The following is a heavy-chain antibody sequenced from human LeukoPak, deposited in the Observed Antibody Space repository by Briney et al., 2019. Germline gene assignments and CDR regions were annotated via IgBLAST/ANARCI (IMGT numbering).Heavy chain of an antibody. CDR3: ASGPFTWARYFDL. D-gene: IGHD7-27*01. CDR1: GGSFSGYY. CDR2: INHSGST. V-gene: IGHV4-34*01. Sequence: PSETLSLTCAVYGGSFSGYYWSWIRQPPGKGLEGIGEINHSGSTNYNPSLKSRVTISVDTSKNQFSLKLSSVTAADTAVYYCASGPFTWARYFDLWGRGTLVTVSS. J-gene: IGHJ2*01.